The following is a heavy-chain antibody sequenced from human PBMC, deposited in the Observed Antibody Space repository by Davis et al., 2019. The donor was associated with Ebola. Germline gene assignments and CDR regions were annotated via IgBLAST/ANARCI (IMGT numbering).Heavy chain of an antibody. CDR3: ARDPSNSSWYVDY. J-gene: IGHJ4*02. CDR2: INPNSGGT. Sequence: ASVKVSCKASGYTFTGYYMHWVRQAPGQGLEWMGWINPNSGGTNYAQKFQGRITMTRDTSISTAYMKLSRLRSDDTAMYYCARDPSNSSWYVDYWSQGTLVTVST. CDR1: GYTFTGYY. V-gene: IGHV1-2*02. D-gene: IGHD6-13*01.